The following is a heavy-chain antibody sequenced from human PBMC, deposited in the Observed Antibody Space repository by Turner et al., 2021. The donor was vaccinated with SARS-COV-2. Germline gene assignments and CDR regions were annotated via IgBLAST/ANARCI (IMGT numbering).Heavy chain of an antibody. CDR3: AKGQWYYYDSSGLPYYFDY. CDR1: GFTFSTNG. D-gene: IGHD3-22*01. V-gene: IGHV3-30*18. CDR2: ISYDGSNK. J-gene: IGHJ4*02. Sequence: VQLVESGGGVVKPGRSRRLPCAASGFTFSTNGMHWVRQAPGKGLEWVAVISYDGSNKDYADSVKGRFTIYRDNSKTTLYLKMNSLRAEDTAVYYGAKGQWYYYDSSGLPYYFDYWGQGTLVTVSS.